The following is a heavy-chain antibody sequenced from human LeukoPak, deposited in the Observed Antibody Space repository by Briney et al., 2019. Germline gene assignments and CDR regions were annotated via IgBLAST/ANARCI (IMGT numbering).Heavy chain of an antibody. V-gene: IGHV3-21*01. CDR2: ISSSSSYI. J-gene: IGHJ4*02. D-gene: IGHD3-10*01. CDR3: ARDPHYYGSGSYYDY. Sequence: GGSLGLSCAASGFTFSSYSMNWVRQAPGKGLEWDSSISSSSSYIYYADSVKGRFTISRDNAKNSLYLQMNSLRAEDTAVYYCARDPHYYGSGSYYDYWGQGTLVTVSS. CDR1: GFTFSSYS.